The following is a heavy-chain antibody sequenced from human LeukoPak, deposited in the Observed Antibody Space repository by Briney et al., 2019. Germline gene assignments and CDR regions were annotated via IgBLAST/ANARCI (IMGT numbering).Heavy chain of an antibody. CDR1: GFSFSDYW. Sequence: GGSLRLSCVVSGFSFSDYWMSWVRQAPGEGLEWVANIRQDGGEIYYVDSVKGRFTISRDNAKNSLFLQMNSLRVEDTAVYYCVGDRSPRANWFDPWGQGTLVTVSS. V-gene: IGHV3-7*01. CDR2: IRQDGGEI. D-gene: IGHD3-10*01. CDR3: VGDRSPRANWFDP. J-gene: IGHJ5*02.